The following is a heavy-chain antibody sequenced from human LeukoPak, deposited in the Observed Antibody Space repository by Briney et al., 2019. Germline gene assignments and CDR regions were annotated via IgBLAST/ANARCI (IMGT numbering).Heavy chain of an antibody. CDR3: ARGLRYSYGPTGKHDAFDI. CDR2: INPSGGST. J-gene: IGHJ3*02. CDR1: GYTFTSYY. Sequence: ASVEVSCKASGYTFTSYYMHWVRQAPGQGLEWMGIINPSGGSTSYAQKFQGRVTMTRDTSTSTVYMELSSLRSEDTAVYYCARGLRYSYGPTGKHDAFDIWGQGTMVTVSS. D-gene: IGHD5-18*01. V-gene: IGHV1-46*03.